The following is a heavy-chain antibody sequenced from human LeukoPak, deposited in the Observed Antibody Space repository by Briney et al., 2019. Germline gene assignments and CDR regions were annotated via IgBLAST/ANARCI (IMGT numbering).Heavy chain of an antibody. J-gene: IGHJ4*02. D-gene: IGHD5-12*01. CDR3: ARGVATIRDLDY. V-gene: IGHV1-69*04. CDR2: IIPILGIA. CDR1: GGTFSSYA. Sequence: ASVKVSCKASGGTFSSYAISWVRQAPGQGLEWMGRIIPILGIANYAQKFQGRVTITADKSTSTAYMELSSLRSEDTAVYYCARGVATIRDLDYWGQGTLVTVSS.